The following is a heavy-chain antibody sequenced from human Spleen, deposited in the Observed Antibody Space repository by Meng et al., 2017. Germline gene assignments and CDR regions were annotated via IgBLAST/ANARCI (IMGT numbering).Heavy chain of an antibody. CDR3: ARLEPITLKFEGAFDI. Sequence: SETLSLTCTVSGGSISSGSYYWSWIRQPAGKGLEWIGFIYYSGSTNYNPSLKSRVTISVDTSKNQFSLKLSSVTAADTAVYYCARLEPITLKFEGAFDIWGQGTMVTVSS. CDR1: GGSISSGSYY. D-gene: IGHD3-22*01. J-gene: IGHJ3*02. V-gene: IGHV4-61*10. CDR2: IYYSGST.